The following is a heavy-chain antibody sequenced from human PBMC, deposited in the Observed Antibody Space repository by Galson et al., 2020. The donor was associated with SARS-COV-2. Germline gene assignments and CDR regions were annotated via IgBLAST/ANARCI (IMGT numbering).Heavy chain of an antibody. CDR2: LTGNGYST. Sequence: SGGSLRLSCAASGFTFNNYAMNWVRQAPGKGLEWVSALTGNGYSTYYADSVNGRFAISRDNSKNTLYLQMNSLRAEDTAVYYCAKSKSDLSKDIVVIPAAPKSCFDFWGQGTLVTVSS. D-gene: IGHD2-2*01. CDR1: GFTFNNYA. V-gene: IGHV3-23*01. CDR3: AKSKSDLSKDIVVIPAAPKSCFDF. J-gene: IGHJ4*02.